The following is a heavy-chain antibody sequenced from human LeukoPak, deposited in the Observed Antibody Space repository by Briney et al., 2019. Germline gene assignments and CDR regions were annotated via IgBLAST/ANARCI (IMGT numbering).Heavy chain of an antibody. V-gene: IGHV3-7*03. Sequence: TGGSLRLSCAASGFTFSNYWMSWVRQAPGKGLEWVANIKEDGTEKHYVDSVKGRFTVSRDSAKNSLYLQMNSLRGDDTAIYYCAKSLLMWELLLRFDNWGQGTLVSVSS. CDR2: IKEDGTEK. D-gene: IGHD1-26*01. CDR3: AKSLLMWELLLRFDN. CDR1: GFTFSNYW. J-gene: IGHJ4*02.